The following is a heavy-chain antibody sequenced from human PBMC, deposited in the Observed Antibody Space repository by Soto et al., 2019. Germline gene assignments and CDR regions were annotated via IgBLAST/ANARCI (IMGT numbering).Heavy chain of an antibody. V-gene: IGHV4-30-4*01. CDR2: IYYSGST. CDR1: GGSISSGDYY. J-gene: IGHJ6*02. CDR3: ARAVVVAANYYYGMDV. Sequence: QVQLQESGPGLVKPSQTLSLTCPVSGGSISSGDYYWGWIRQPPGKGLEWIGYIYYSGSTYYNPSLKSRVTISVDTSKNQFSLKLSSVTAADTAVYYCARAVVVAANYYYGMDVWGQETTVTVSS. D-gene: IGHD2-15*01.